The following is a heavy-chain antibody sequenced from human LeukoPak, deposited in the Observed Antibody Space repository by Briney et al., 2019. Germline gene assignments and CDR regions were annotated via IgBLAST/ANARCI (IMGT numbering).Heavy chain of an antibody. V-gene: IGHV3-74*01. J-gene: IGHJ4*02. D-gene: IGHD3-16*02. Sequence: GGSLRLSCAASGFTFSSYWMHWVRQAPGKGLVWVSRINSDGSSTSYADSVKGRFTISRDNAKNTLYLQMNSLRAEDTAVYYCARGRWDDYVWGSYRHLDYWGQGTLVTVSS. CDR3: ARGRWDDYVWGSYRHLDY. CDR1: GFTFSSYW. CDR2: INSDGSST.